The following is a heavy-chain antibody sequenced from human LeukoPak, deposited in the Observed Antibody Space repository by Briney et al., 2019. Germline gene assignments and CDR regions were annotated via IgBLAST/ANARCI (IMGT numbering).Heavy chain of an antibody. J-gene: IGHJ3*02. CDR1: GGTFSSYA. V-gene: IGHV1-69*05. D-gene: IGHD3-10*01. Sequence: SGKVSCKASGGTFSSYAISWVRQAPGQGLEWMGGIIPIFGTANYARKFQGRVTITTDESTSTAYMELSSLRSEDTAVYYCARGRTTYYYGSGSGGDAFDIWGQGTMVTVSS. CDR2: IIPIFGTA. CDR3: ARGRTTYYYGSGSGGDAFDI.